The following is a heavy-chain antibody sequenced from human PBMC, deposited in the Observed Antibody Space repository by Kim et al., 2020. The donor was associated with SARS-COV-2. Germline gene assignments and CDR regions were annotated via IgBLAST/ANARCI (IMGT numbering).Heavy chain of an antibody. V-gene: IGHV3-23*01. J-gene: IGHJ4*02. CDR1: GFTFSSSA. CDR3: AKYVRGPLYYFDY. CDR2: LSGSDDST. D-gene: IGHD2-8*01. Sequence: GGSLRLSCAASGFTFSSSAMSWVRQAPGKGLEWVSVLSGSDDSTYYADSVKGRFTISRDNSKNTLYLYMNSLRADDTAVYYCAKYVRGPLYYFDYWGQGILVTVSS.